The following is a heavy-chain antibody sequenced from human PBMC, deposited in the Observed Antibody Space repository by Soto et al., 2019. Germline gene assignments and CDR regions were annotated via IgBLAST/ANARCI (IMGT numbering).Heavy chain of an antibody. CDR1: GGSISSSSYY. V-gene: IGHV4-39*01. CDR2: IYYSGST. Sequence: QLQLQESGPGLVKPSETLSLTCTVSGGSISSSSYYWGWIRQPPGKGLEWIGSIYYSGSTYYNPSLKSRVTISVDTSKNQFSLKLSSVTAADTAVYYCARGLGQQLVPSHWGQGTLVTVSS. CDR3: ARGLGQQLVPSH. D-gene: IGHD6-13*01. J-gene: IGHJ4*02.